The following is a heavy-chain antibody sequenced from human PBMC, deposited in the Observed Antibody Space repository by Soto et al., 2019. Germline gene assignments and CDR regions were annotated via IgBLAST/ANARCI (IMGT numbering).Heavy chain of an antibody. CDR2: IYKSGST. J-gene: IGHJ4*02. CDR1: GGSISSSSYY. D-gene: IGHD1-7*01. Sequence: PSETLSLTCTVSGGSISSSSYYWGWIRQPPGKGLEWIGRIYKSGSTYYNPSLKSRVTKSVDTSKNHFSLNLSSVTAADTAVYYCARLFGELELPFLVLREPYYFDYWGQGTLVTVSS. V-gene: IGHV4-39*01. CDR3: ARLFGELELPFLVLREPYYFDY.